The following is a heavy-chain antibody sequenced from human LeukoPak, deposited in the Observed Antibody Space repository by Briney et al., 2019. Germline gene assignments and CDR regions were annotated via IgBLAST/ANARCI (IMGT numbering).Heavy chain of an antibody. CDR3: ASLWLNYYYYYGMDV. CDR2: INPSGGST. Sequence: ASVKVSCKASGYTFTSYYMHWVRQAPGQRLEWMGIINPSGGSTSYAQKFQGRVTITADESTSTAYMELSSLRSEDTAVYYCASLWLNYYYYYGMDVWGQGTTVTVSS. V-gene: IGHV1-46*03. D-gene: IGHD5-18*01. J-gene: IGHJ6*02. CDR1: GYTFTSYY.